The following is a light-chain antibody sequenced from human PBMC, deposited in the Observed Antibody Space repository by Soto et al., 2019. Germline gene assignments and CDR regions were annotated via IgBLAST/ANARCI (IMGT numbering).Light chain of an antibody. J-gene: IGKJ4*01. CDR2: ATS. CDR3: QQLNSYPLT. Sequence: GDRVTITCRASQGISSYLAWDQQKPGKAPKLLIFATSTLQSGVPSRFSGSGSGTEFTLTISSLQPEDFATYYCQQLNSYPLTFGGGTKVDIK. V-gene: IGKV1-9*01. CDR1: QGISSY.